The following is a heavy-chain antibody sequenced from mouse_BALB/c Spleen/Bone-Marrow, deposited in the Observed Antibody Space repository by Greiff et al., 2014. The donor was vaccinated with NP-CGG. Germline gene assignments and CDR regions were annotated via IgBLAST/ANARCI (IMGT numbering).Heavy chain of an antibody. Sequence: EVQGVESGGGLVQPGGSLKLSCAAPGFTFSSYGMSWVRQTPDKRLELVATINSNGGSTYYPDSVKGRFTISRDNAKNTLYLQMSSLKSEDTAMYYCARDYYGSSDYWGQGTTLTVSS. CDR3: ARDYYGSSDY. CDR2: INSNGGST. D-gene: IGHD1-1*01. CDR1: GFTFSSYG. V-gene: IGHV5-6-3*01. J-gene: IGHJ2*01.